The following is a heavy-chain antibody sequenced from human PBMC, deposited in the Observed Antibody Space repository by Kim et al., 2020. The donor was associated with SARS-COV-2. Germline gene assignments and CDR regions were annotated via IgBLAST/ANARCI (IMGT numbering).Heavy chain of an antibody. Sequence: GGSLRLSCTASGFTFGDYAMSWVRQAPGKGLEWVGFIRSKAYGGTTEYAASVKGRFTISRDDSKSIAYLQMNSLKTEDTAVYYCTREEGGFWSGYSGYWGQGTLVTVSS. J-gene: IGHJ4*02. CDR3: TREEGGFWSGYSGY. D-gene: IGHD3-3*01. CDR2: IRSKAYGGTT. V-gene: IGHV3-49*04. CDR1: GFTFGDYA.